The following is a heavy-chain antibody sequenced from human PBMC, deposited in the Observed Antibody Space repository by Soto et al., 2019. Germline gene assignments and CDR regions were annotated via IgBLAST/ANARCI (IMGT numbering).Heavy chain of an antibody. D-gene: IGHD3-16*01. CDR1: GSSINSDYY. J-gene: IGHJ4*02. V-gene: IGHV4-38-2*01. CDR3: AKKADDPWGQINVFDS. CDR2: VDHSGRS. Sequence: PSETLSLTCAVSGSSINSDYYWGWLRQPPGKGLEWIGSVDHSGRSYYSPSLRSRLTIFIDTSKNQFYLRLSSVTAADTVVSFCAKKADDPWGQINVFDSWGPGTLVTVSS.